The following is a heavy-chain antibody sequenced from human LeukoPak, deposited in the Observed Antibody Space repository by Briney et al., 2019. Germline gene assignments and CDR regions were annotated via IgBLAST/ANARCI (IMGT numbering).Heavy chain of an antibody. J-gene: IGHJ4*02. Sequence: ETRSLTCAVYGGSFSGYYWSWIGQPPGKGLEWIGEINHSGSTNYNPSLKSRVTISVDTSKNQFSLKLSSVTAADTAVYYCARGRIAARQQPFDYWGQGTLVPVSS. CDR3: ARGRIAARQQPFDY. V-gene: IGHV4-34*01. D-gene: IGHD6-6*01. CDR1: GGSFSGYY. CDR2: INHSGST.